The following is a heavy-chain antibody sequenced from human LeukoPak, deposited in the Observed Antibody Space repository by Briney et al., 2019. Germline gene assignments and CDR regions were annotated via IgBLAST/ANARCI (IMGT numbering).Heavy chain of an antibody. CDR3: ASEQGDILTGVIDY. V-gene: IGHV4-30-4*01. CDR2: IYYSGST. D-gene: IGHD3-9*01. CDR1: GGSISSGDYY. J-gene: IGHJ4*02. Sequence: SQTLSLLCTVSGGSISSGDYYWSWIRQPPGKGLEWIGYIYYSGSTYYNPSLKSRVTISVDTSKNQFSLKLSSVTAADTAVYYCASEQGDILTGVIDYWGQGTLVTVSS.